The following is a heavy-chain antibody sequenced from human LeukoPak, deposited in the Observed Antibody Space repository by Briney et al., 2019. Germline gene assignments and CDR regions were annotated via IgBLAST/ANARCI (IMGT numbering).Heavy chain of an antibody. J-gene: IGHJ4*02. V-gene: IGHV3-33*01. D-gene: IGHD3-22*01. CDR1: GISFSSHG. CDR2: IWYDGSNI. CDR3: ARARNDYDSNGFSLLDY. Sequence: GGSLRLSCAASGISFSSHGMHWVRQAPGKGLEWVAVIWYDGSNIYYADSVKGRFAISRDNSKNTLYLQMNSLRAEDTALYYCARARNDYDSNGFSLLDYWGQGTLVTVSS.